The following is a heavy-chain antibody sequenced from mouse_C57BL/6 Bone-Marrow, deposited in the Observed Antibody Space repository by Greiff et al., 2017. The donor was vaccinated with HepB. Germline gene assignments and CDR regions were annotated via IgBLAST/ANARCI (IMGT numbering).Heavy chain of an antibody. CDR3: ARDSSGYDYAMDY. CDR1: GFNIKDYY. J-gene: IGHJ4*01. CDR2: IDPEDGET. Sequence: EVQLQQQSGAELVKPGASVKLSCTASGFNIKDYYMHWVKQRTEQGLEWIGRIDPEDGETKYAPKFQGKATITADTSSNTAYLQLSSLTSEDTAVYYCARDSSGYDYAMDYWGQGTSVTVSS. V-gene: IGHV14-2*01. D-gene: IGHD3-2*02.